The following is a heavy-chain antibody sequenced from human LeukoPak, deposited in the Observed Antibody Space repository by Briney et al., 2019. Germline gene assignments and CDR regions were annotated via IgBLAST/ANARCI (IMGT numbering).Heavy chain of an antibody. CDR3: AKHYLTSYDFWSGHRAFDI. Sequence: GGSLRLSCSVSGVTFSNYAMCWVRQAPGKGLEWVSCISGNGRNIYYVDSVKGRFTISRDNSKSTLYLQMNSLRAEDTAVYYCAKHYLTSYDFWSGHRAFDIWGRGTMVTVSS. V-gene: IGHV3-23*01. D-gene: IGHD3-3*01. CDR1: GVTFSNYA. CDR2: ISGNGRNI. J-gene: IGHJ3*02.